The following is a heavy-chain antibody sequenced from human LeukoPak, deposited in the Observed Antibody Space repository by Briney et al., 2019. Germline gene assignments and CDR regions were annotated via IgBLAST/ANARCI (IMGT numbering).Heavy chain of an antibody. V-gene: IGHV3-64*01. CDR2: ISSNGGDT. Sequence: GGSLRLSCAASGFIFSSYAMHWVRQAPGKGLEYVSAISSNGGDTYYATSVKGRFTISRDNSKNTLYLQMGSLRAEDMAVYYCAKDIRYYDILTGYSYFDYWGRGTLVTVSS. D-gene: IGHD3-9*01. J-gene: IGHJ4*02. CDR3: AKDIRYYDILTGYSYFDY. CDR1: GFIFSSYA.